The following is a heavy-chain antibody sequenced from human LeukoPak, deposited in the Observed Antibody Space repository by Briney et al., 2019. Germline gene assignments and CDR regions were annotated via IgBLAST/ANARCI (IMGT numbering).Heavy chain of an antibody. CDR2: INPNSGGT. CDR3: ATFSSSSGFDY. V-gene: IGHV1-2*02. Sequence: ASVKVSCKASGYTFTGYYMHWVRQAPGQGLEWMGWINPNSGGTNYAQKFQGRVTMTEDTSTDTAYMELSSLRSEDTAVYYCATFSSSSGFDYWGQGTLVTVSS. J-gene: IGHJ4*02. D-gene: IGHD6-6*01. CDR1: GYTFTGYY.